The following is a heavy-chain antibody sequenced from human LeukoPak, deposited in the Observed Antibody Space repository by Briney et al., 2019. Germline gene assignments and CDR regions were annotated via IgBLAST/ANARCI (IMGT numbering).Heavy chain of an antibody. CDR3: AKGDGSGYYGRIDY. CDR2: MSWNSDRI. Sequence: GRSLRLSCAASGFTFDDYAMHWVRQAPGKGLEWVSGMSWNSDRIGYADSVKGRFTISRDNARNSLYLQMNSLRLEDTALYYCAKGDGSGYYGRIDYWGQGTLVTVSS. J-gene: IGHJ4*02. D-gene: IGHD3-22*01. V-gene: IGHV3-9*01. CDR1: GFTFDDYA.